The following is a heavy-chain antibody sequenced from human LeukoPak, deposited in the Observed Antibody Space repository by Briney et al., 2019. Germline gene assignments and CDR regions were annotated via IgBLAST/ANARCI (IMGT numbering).Heavy chain of an antibody. CDR1: GVSISNYY. CDR2: IYSSGST. D-gene: IGHD2-21*02. CDR3: ARFAYCGGHCWYYFDY. V-gene: IGHV4-59*01. J-gene: IGHJ4*02. Sequence: PSETLSPTSTVSGVSISNYYWSWIRQPPGKGLEWIGYIYSSGSTNYNPSLKSRVTISVDTSKNQFSLKLNSVTAADTAVYYCARFAYCGGHCWYYFDYWGQGSLVTVSS.